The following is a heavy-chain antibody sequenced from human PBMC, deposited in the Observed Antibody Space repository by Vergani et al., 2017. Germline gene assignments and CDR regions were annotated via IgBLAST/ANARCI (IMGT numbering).Heavy chain of an antibody. Sequence: EVQLVESGGGLVQPGGSLRLSCAASGFTFSSYWMSWVRQAPGKGLEWVANIKQDGSEKYYVDSVKGRFTISRDNAKNSLYLQMNSLRVEDTAVYYCARGRWLQRSGGLGYWGQGTLVTVSS. D-gene: IGHD5-24*01. CDR3: ARGRWLQRSGGLGY. V-gene: IGHV3-7*01. CDR2: IKQDGSEK. J-gene: IGHJ4*02. CDR1: GFTFSSYW.